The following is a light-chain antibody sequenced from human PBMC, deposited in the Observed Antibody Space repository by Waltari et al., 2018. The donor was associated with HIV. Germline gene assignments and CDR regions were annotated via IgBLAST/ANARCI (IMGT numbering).Light chain of an antibody. CDR2: EVT. CDR3: SSYAGSNNLL. V-gene: IGLV2-8*01. Sequence: QSALTQPPPASGSHRQSVTISCTGHSSASCGVNYLSWYQQHPGKAPKLMFYEVTKRPSGVPDRFSGSKSGNTASLTVSGLQAEDEADYYCSSYAGSNNLLFGGGTKLTVL. J-gene: IGLJ2*01. CDR1: SSASCGVNY.